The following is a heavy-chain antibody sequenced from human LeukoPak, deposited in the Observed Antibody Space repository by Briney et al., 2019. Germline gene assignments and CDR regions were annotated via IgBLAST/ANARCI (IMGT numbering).Heavy chain of an antibody. V-gene: IGHV3-53*01. CDR3: ARGDSFHYYFDY. Sequence: GGSLRLSCAASGFTFSSYWMSWVRQAPGKGLEWVSVVYSGGFTSYASSVKGRFTISRDNSKNTLFLQMNTLRVEDTAVYYCARGDSFHYYFDYWGQGTLVTVSS. J-gene: IGHJ4*02. CDR1: GFTFSSYW. D-gene: IGHD5-18*01. CDR2: VYSGGFT.